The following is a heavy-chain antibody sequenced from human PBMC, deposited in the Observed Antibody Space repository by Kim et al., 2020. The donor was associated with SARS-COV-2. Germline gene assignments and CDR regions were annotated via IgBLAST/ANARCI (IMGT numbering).Heavy chain of an antibody. D-gene: IGHD6-19*01. CDR2: TYYSENT. Sequence: SETLSLTCTVSGGSLSTSSNYWGWIRKPQGTGLEWMGTTYYSENTYHNPNLKSRVTISVATSKNQFYLKLSSVTAADTAVAYYASPQRYSSGWYVAHYY. CDR3: ASPQRYSSGWYVAHYY. V-gene: IGHV4-39*01. CDR1: GGSLSTSSNY. J-gene: IGHJ6*01.